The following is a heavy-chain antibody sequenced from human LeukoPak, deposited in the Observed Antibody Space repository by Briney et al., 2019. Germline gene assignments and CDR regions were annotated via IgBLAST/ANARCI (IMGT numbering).Heavy chain of an antibody. D-gene: IGHD3-22*01. CDR2: ISYDGSKT. CDR3: AKDHGFHYYEGSGIFEN. V-gene: IGHV3-30*18. CDR1: GFTFSSYG. J-gene: IGHJ4*02. Sequence: PGRSLRLSCAASGFTFSSYGMHWVRQAPGKGLEWEALISYDGSKTNYVDSAKGRFTISRDNSRSTLSLQMNSLRTEDTAIYYCAKDHGFHYYEGSGIFENWGQGTLVTVSS.